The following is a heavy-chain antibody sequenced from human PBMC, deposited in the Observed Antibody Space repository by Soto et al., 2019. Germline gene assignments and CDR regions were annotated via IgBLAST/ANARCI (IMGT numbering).Heavy chain of an antibody. J-gene: IGHJ3*02. V-gene: IGHV3-9*01. CDR3: AKDIGAASAGTFFGFNI. Sequence: SLRLSCAASGFTFSDYAMRFVRQSAVKCLEWVSGIGWNSGTIDYADSVKGRFTISRDNAKNSLYLQMNSLRAEDTAFYYCAKDIGAASAGTFFGFNIWGQGTMVTVSS. CDR1: GFTFSDYA. D-gene: IGHD6-13*01. CDR2: IGWNSGTI.